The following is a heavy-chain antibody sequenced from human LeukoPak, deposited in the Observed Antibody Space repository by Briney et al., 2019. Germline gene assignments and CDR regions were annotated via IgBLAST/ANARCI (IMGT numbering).Heavy chain of an antibody. V-gene: IGHV3-30*03. J-gene: IGHJ4*02. CDR1: GFTFSNNG. Sequence: PGGSLRLSCAASGFTFSNNGMHWVRQAPGKGLEWVSLILHDGSKKYADSVKGRFTISRDSSKNALYLQMNNLSAEDTAVYYCARGTVTMVRGAYWGADYWGQGILVTVSS. CDR3: ARGTVTMVRGAYWGADY. D-gene: IGHD3-10*01. CDR2: ILHDGSKK.